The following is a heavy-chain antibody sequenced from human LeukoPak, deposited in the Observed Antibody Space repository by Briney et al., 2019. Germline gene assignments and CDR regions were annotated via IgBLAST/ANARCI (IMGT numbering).Heavy chain of an antibody. CDR1: GGSISSSNW. D-gene: IGHD3-22*01. Sequence: PSGTLSLTCAVSGGSISSSNWWGWVRPPPGEGLEWIGEYYHSGSTNYNPSLKSRVTISVDNSKNQFSLKLSSVTAADTAVYYCARRQQDYYESYNLFDPWGQGTLVTVSS. CDR2: YYHSGST. V-gene: IGHV4-4*02. CDR3: ARRQQDYYESYNLFDP. J-gene: IGHJ5*02.